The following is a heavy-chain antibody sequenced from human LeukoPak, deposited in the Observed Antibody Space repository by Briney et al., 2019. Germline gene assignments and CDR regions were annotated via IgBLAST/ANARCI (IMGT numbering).Heavy chain of an antibody. V-gene: IGHV3-33*01. J-gene: IGHJ5*02. CDR1: GFTFSSYG. Sequence: PGRSLRLSCAASGFTFSSYGMHWVRQAPGKGLEWVAVIWYDGSNKYYADSVKGRFTISRDNSKSTLYLQMNSLRAEDTAVYYCARGGYSYGNNWFDPWGQGTLVTVSS. CDR3: ARGGYSYGNNWFDP. D-gene: IGHD5-18*01. CDR2: IWYDGSNK.